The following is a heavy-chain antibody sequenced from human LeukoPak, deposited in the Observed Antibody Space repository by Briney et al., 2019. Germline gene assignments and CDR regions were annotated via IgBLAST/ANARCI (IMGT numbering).Heavy chain of an antibody. V-gene: IGHV4-39*07. CDR2: LYYSGST. CDR3: ARGGRYYYDSSGYSLDY. CDR1: GGSISSGTYY. J-gene: IGHJ4*02. D-gene: IGHD3-22*01. Sequence: PSETLSLTCTVSGGSISSGTYYWGWIRQPPGKGLEWIGSLYYSGSTYYNPSLKSRVTISVDTSKNQFSLKLSSVTAADTAVYYCARGGRYYYDSSGYSLDYWGQGTLVTVSS.